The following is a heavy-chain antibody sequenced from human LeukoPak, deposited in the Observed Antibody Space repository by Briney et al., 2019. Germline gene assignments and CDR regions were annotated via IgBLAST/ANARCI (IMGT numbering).Heavy chain of an antibody. CDR2: INGSGDRT. Sequence: ETLSLTCTVSGYPISSGYYWGWIRQPPGKGLEWVPDINGSGDRTYYADSVKGRFTIPRDNSENTLYLQMNSLRAEDTAVYYCAKAPRGFLWFVETWGQGALVTVSS. V-gene: IGHV3-23*01. CDR3: AKAPRGFLWFVET. CDR1: GYPISSGYY. J-gene: IGHJ5*02. D-gene: IGHD3-10*01.